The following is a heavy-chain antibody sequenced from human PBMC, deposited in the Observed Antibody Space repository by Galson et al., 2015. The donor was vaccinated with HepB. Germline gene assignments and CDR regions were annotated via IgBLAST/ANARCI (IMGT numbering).Heavy chain of an antibody. D-gene: IGHD1-26*01. Sequence: SLRLSCAVSGFTFDDYGMNWVRQAPGKGLEWVSGISWNSENIDYADSVKGRFTISRDNAKNSLYLQMNSLRVEDTALYYCVKDMGASFYYYGLDVWGQGATVTVSS. V-gene: IGHV3-9*01. CDR2: ISWNSENI. CDR3: VKDMGASFYYYGLDV. CDR1: GFTFDDYG. J-gene: IGHJ6*02.